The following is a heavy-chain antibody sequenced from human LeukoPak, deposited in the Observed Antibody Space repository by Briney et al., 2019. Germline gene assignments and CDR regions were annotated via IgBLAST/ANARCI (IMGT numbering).Heavy chain of an antibody. J-gene: IGHJ4*02. CDR1: GFTVSSNY. Sequence: GGSLRLSCAASGFTVSSNYMSWVRQAPGKGLEWVSVIYSGGSTYYADSVKGRFTISRDNSKNTLYLQMNSLRAEDTAVYYCASSPARYSSGSLDYWGQGTLVTVSS. CDR3: ASSPARYSSGSLDY. V-gene: IGHV3-53*01. D-gene: IGHD6-19*01. CDR2: IYSGGST.